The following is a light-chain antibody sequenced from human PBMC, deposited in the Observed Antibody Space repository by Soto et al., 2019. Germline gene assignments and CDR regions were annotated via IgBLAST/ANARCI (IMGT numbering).Light chain of an antibody. J-gene: IGLJ3*02. V-gene: IGLV2-14*01. CDR3: SSYTSSHTRV. CDR1: SSDVGGYNY. Sequence: QSALTQPDSVSGSPGQSITFSCTGTSSDVGGYNYVSWYQQHRGKAPKLMIYEVNNRPSGVSNRFSGSKSGNTASLTISGLQAEDEADYYCSSYTSSHTRVFGGGTKLTVL. CDR2: EVN.